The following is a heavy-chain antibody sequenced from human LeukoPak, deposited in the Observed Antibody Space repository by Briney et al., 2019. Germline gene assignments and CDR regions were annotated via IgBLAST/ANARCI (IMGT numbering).Heavy chain of an antibody. J-gene: IGHJ4*02. CDR1: GFTFSSYG. CDR3: AKDESIAAADYYFDY. D-gene: IGHD6-13*01. Sequence: PGGSLRLSCAASGFTFSSYGMHWVRQAPGKGLEWVAVISYDGNDKYYADSVKGRFTISRDNSKNTVYLQMNSLRAEDTAVYYCAKDESIAAADYYFDYWGQGTLVTVSS. CDR2: ISYDGNDK. V-gene: IGHV3-30*18.